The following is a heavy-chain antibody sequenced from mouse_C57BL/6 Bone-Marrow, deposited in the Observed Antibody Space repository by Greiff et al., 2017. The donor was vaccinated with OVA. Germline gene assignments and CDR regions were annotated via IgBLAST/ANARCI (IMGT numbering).Heavy chain of an antibody. J-gene: IGHJ1*03. V-gene: IGHV1-59*01. CDR1: GYTFTSYW. Sequence: QVQLQQPGAELVRPGTSVKLSCKASGYTFTSYWMHWVKQRPGQGLEWIGVIDPSDSYTNYNQKFKGKATLTVDTSSSTAYLQLTSLTSEDSAVYYCASAAYYSNDRYFDVWGTGTTVTVSS. CDR3: ASAAYYSNDRYFDV. D-gene: IGHD2-5*01. CDR2: IDPSDSYT.